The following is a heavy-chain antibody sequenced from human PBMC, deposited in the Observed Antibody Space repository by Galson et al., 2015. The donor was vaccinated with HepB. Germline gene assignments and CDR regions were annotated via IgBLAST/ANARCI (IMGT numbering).Heavy chain of an antibody. J-gene: IGHJ3*02. CDR2: ISFDGSNK. Sequence: SLRLSCAASGFTFRNYGMHWVRQSPGKGLEWMAVISFDGSNKYYADSVKGRFTISRDNSKNTLYLQMNSLRPEDTAVYYCARDFAGFGKWEVPDAFDIWGQGTMVTVSS. D-gene: IGHD1-26*01. CDR1: GFTFRNYG. V-gene: IGHV3-30*03. CDR3: ARDFAGFGKWEVPDAFDI.